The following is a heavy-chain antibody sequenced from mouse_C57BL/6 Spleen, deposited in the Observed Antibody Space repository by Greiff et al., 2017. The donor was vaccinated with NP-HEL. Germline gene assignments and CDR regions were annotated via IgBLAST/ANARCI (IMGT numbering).Heavy chain of an antibody. CDR2: IYPGSGST. CDR3: ARYPLYYGSSLDY. J-gene: IGHJ2*01. CDR1: GYTFTSYW. D-gene: IGHD1-1*01. Sequence: VQLQQPGAELVKPGASVKMSCKASGYTFTSYWITWVKQRPGQGLEWIGDIYPGSGSTNYNEKFKSKATLTVDTSSSTAYMQLSSLTSEDSAVYYCARYPLYYGSSLDYWGQGTTLTVSS. V-gene: IGHV1-55*01.